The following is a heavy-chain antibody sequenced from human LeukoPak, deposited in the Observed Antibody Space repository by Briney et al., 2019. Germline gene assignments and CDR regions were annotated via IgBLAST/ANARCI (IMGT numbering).Heavy chain of an antibody. D-gene: IGHD6-19*01. Sequence: GGSLRLSCAASGLTFSSYSMNWVRQAPGKGLEWVSSISSSSSYIYYADSVKGRFTISRDNAKNSLYLQMNSLRAEDTAVYYCARDGDSSGWYYFDYWGQGTLVTVSS. J-gene: IGHJ4*02. CDR1: GLTFSSYS. V-gene: IGHV3-21*01. CDR3: ARDGDSSGWYYFDY. CDR2: ISSSSSYI.